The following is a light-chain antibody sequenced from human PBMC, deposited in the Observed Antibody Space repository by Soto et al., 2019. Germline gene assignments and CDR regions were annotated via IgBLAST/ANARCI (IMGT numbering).Light chain of an antibody. J-gene: IGKJ2*01. CDR1: QSVSSN. V-gene: IGKV3-15*01. Sequence: EIVMTQSPATLSVSPGERATLSCRASQSVSSNLAWYQQKPGQAPRLLIYGASTGATGIPARFSGSGSGTELTLTISSLQSEDFAVYYCQQYNNWPHTFGQGTKLEIK. CDR3: QQYNNWPHT. CDR2: GAS.